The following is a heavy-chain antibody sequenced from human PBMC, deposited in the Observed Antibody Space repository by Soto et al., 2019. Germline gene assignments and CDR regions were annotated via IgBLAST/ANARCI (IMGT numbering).Heavy chain of an antibody. CDR1: GFTFNDYA. CDR3: AKDTGRNYYYYMDV. Sequence: GGSLRLSCAASGFTFNDYAMHWVRQAPGKGLEWVSGISWNSGSIGYADSVRGRFTISRDSAKNSLYLQMNSLRAEDTALYYCAKDTGRNYYYYMDVWGKGTTVTVSS. V-gene: IGHV3-9*01. CDR2: ISWNSGSI. J-gene: IGHJ6*03.